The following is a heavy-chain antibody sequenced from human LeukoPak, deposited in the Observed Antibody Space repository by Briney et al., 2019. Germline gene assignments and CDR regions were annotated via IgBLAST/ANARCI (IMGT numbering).Heavy chain of an antibody. Sequence: SETLSLTCTVSGYSISSGYYWGWIRQPPGKGLEWIGSIYHSGSTYYNPSLKSRVTISVDTSKNQFSLKLSSVTAADTAVYYCATGIGVILTQLDYWGQGTLVTVSS. CDR1: GYSISSGYY. V-gene: IGHV4-38-2*02. J-gene: IGHJ4*02. D-gene: IGHD3-9*01. CDR2: IYHSGST. CDR3: ATGIGVILTQLDY.